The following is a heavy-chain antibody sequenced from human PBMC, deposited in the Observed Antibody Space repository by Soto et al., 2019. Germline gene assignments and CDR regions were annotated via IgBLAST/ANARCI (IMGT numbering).Heavy chain of an antibody. CDR2: ISYDGSNK. D-gene: IGHD5-18*01. J-gene: IGHJ4*01. CDR3: ARGGYSYGQGFFEY. CDR1: GFTFSSFA. V-gene: IGHV3-30-3*01. Sequence: PGGSLRLSCAASGFTFSSFAMHWVRQAPGKGLEWVSVISYDGSNKYYADSVKGRFTISRDNSKNTLYLQMISLRAEDTAVYYCARGGYSYGQGFFEYWGHGTLVTVSS.